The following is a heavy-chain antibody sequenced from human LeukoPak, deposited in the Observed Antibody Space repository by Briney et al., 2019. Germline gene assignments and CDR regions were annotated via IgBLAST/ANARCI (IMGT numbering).Heavy chain of an antibody. CDR2: IKEGGTEK. Sequence: GGSLRLSCAGSGFTFSDFWMTWVRQTPGKGLEWVANIKEGGTEKNLVDSVKGRFTISRDNTKNLLFLEMNNLRGDDTAIYYCVRESRPGGAMGLYHNLDYWGQGTLVAVSS. J-gene: IGHJ4*02. V-gene: IGHV3-7*01. CDR3: VRESRPGGAMGLYHNLDY. CDR1: GFTFSDFW. D-gene: IGHD1-1*01.